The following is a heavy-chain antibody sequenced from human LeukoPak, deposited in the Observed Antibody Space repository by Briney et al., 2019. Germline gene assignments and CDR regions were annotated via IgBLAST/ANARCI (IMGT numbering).Heavy chain of an antibody. D-gene: IGHD3-22*01. CDR3: AQAGDSSGYYSDY. CDR1: GGSISSGSYY. Sequence: SQTLSLTCTVSGGSISSGSYYWSWIRQPAGKGLEWIGEIYHSGSTNYTPSLKSRVTISVDKSKNQFFLKLSSVTAADTAVYYCAQAGDSSGYYSDYWGQGTLVTVSS. V-gene: IGHV4-61*09. CDR2: IYHSGST. J-gene: IGHJ4*02.